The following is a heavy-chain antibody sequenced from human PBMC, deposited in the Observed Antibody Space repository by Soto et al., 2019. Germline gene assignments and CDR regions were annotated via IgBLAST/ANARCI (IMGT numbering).Heavy chain of an antibody. CDR2: IYYSGST. V-gene: IGHV4-59*01. D-gene: IGHD3-10*02. J-gene: IGHJ4*02. Sequence: SETLSLTCTVSGGSISSYYWSWIRQPPGEGLEWIGYIYYSGSTNYNPSVKSRFTISVDTSKNQFSLKLSSVTAADTAVYYCARSGDVDGIVRGVPGFDYWGQGTLVTVSS. CDR1: GGSISSYY. CDR3: ARSGDVDGIVRGVPGFDY.